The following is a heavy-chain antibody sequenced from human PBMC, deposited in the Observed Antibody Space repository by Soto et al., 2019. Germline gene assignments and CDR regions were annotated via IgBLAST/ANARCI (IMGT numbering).Heavy chain of an antibody. CDR1: GDSVSSNSVT. CDR2: TYYRSKWYN. J-gene: IGHJ4*02. D-gene: IGHD5-18*01. Sequence: QVQLQQSGPGLVKPSQTLSLTCAISGDSVSSNSVTWNWIRQSPSRGLEWLGRTYYRSKWYNEYAVSVPRRITINPDTPNNQFCLQLNPVTPEDTAAYYCARGAYTYGSRVDYWGQGTLVTVSS. CDR3: ARGAYTYGSRVDY. V-gene: IGHV6-1*01.